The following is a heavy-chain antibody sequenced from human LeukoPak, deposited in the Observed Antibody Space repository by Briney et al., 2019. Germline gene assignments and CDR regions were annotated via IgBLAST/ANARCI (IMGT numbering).Heavy chain of an antibody. Sequence: PGGSLRLSCAASGFTFSSYGMHWVRQAPGKGLEWVAFIRYDGSNKYYADSVKGRFTISRDNSKNTLYLQMNSLRAEDTAVYYCARDLGRDISCYDFWGQGTLVTVSS. CDR2: IRYDGSNK. V-gene: IGHV3-30*02. D-gene: IGHD2-15*01. CDR3: ARDLGRDISCYDF. J-gene: IGHJ4*02. CDR1: GFTFSSYG.